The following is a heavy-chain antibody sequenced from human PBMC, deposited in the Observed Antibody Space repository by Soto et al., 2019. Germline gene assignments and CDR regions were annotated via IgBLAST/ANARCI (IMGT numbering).Heavy chain of an antibody. V-gene: IGHV4-34*01. CDR2: INHSGST. D-gene: IGHD3-3*01. J-gene: IGHJ6*02. CDR3: ARGRRFSGKDV. CDR1: GGSFIGYY. Sequence: SETLSLTCAVYGGSFIGYYWSWIRQPPWKGLEWIGEINHSGSTNYNPSLKSRVTISVDTSKNQFSLKLSSVTAADTAVYYCARGRRFSGKDVWGQGTTVTVS.